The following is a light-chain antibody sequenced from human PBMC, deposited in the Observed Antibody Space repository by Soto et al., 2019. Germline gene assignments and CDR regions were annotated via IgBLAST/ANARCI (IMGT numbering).Light chain of an antibody. Sequence: DVVMTQSPLSLPVTLGQPASISCRSSQSLVYSGGNTYLNWFQQRPGQSPRRLICKVSNRDSGVPDRFSGSGSGSDFTLKISRVEAEDVAVYYGMQGTHWPPTFGQGTKVEIK. CDR3: MQGTHWPPT. V-gene: IGKV2-30*01. CDR2: KVS. CDR1: QSLVYSGGNTY. J-gene: IGKJ1*01.